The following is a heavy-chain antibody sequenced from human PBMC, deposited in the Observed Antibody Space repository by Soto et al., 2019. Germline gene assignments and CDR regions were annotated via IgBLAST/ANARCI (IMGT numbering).Heavy chain of an antibody. CDR3: AKADGGCSYGNFYSCAMDV. CDR1: GFTLSDHY. V-gene: IGHV3-72*01. Sequence: GGSLRLSCAGSGFTLSDHYIDWVRQAPGKGLEWVDRSRDKAEGYSTAYAASVKGRFTTSRDESKNSVYLQMNSLKTEDTAVYYCAKADGGCSYGNFYSCAMDVWGQGTTVTV. CDR2: SRDKAEGYST. J-gene: IGHJ6*02. D-gene: IGHD5-18*01.